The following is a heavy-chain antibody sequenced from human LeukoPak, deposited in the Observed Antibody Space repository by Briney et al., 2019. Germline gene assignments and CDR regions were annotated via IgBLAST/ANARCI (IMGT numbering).Heavy chain of an antibody. CDR3: ARAVLGIGGFDY. CDR2: INPSGGST. Sequence: ASVKVSCKASGYTFNRYYMHWVRQAPGQGLEWMGIINPSGGSTSYAQKFQGRVTMTRDTSTSTVYMELSSLRSEDTAVYYCARAVLGIGGFDYWGQGTLVTVSS. CDR1: GYTFNRYY. D-gene: IGHD7-27*01. J-gene: IGHJ4*02. V-gene: IGHV1-46*02.